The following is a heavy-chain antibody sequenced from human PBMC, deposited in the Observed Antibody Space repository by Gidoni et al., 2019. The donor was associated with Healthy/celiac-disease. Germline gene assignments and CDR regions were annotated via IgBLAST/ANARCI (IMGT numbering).Heavy chain of an antibody. D-gene: IGHD4-17*01. Sequence: QVQPVESGGGLVKPGGSLRLSCAAPGSPFRDYYMLWIRQAPGKGLEWVSYISSSGSTIYYADSVKGRFTISRDNAKNSLYLQMNSLRAEDTAVYYCARFGDPYYYYYGMDVWGQGTTVTVSS. CDR1: GSPFRDYY. CDR3: ARFGDPYYYYYGMDV. V-gene: IGHV3-11*01. J-gene: IGHJ6*02. CDR2: ISSSGSTI.